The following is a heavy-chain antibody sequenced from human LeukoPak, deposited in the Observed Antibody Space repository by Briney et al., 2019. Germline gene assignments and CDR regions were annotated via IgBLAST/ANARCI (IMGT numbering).Heavy chain of an antibody. CDR2: IYTSGST. J-gene: IGHJ4*02. D-gene: IGHD2-2*01. Sequence: PSETLSLTCTVSGGSISSYYWSWIRQPAGGGLEWIGRIYTSGSTNYNPSLKSRVTISVDTSKNQFSLTLSSVTAADTAVYYCARVARCTSCFDVDYWGQGTLVTVSS. CDR3: ARVARCTSCFDVDY. V-gene: IGHV4-4*07. CDR1: GGSISSYY.